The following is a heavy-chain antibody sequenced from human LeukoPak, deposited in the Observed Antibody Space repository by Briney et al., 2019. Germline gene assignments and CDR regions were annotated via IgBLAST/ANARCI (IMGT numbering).Heavy chain of an antibody. J-gene: IGHJ5*02. Sequence: SETLSLTCTISGGSVSDYYWSWIRQSPGKGLEWIGYIYHTGSTSCSPSLKSRVTISADTSQNQFSLKLSSVTAADTAVYYCATAKDIVVVVAAINWFDPWGQGTLVTVSS. V-gene: IGHV4-59*08. CDR3: ATAKDIVVVVAAINWFDP. CDR2: IYHTGST. D-gene: IGHD2-15*01. CDR1: GGSVSDYY.